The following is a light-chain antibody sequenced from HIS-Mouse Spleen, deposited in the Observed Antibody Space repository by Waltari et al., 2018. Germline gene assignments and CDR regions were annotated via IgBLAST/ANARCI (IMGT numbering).Light chain of an antibody. V-gene: IGLV3-21*03. CDR1: NIGSKR. Sequence: SYVLTQPPSVSVPPGKTARITFGGTNIGSKRWTWDQQKPGQAPVLFVYDDSDRPSGMPERFSGSNSGNTATLTISRVEAGDEADYYCQVWDSSSDHVVFGGGTKLTVL. CDR2: DDS. CDR3: QVWDSSSDHVV. J-gene: IGLJ2*01.